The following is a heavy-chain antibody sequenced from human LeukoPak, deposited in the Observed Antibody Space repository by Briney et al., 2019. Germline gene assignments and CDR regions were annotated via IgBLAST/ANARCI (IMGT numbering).Heavy chain of an antibody. CDR3: AKFDNWLDAFDI. J-gene: IGHJ3*02. D-gene: IGHD1-20*01. CDR2: ISWNSGSI. V-gene: IGHV3-9*01. CDR1: GFTFDDYA. Sequence: PGGSLRLSCPASGFTFDDYAMHLVRQAPGKGLDGVSFISWNSGSIGYADSVKGRFTISRDNAKNSLYLQMNSLRAEDTALYYCAKFDNWLDAFDIWGQGKMVTVSS.